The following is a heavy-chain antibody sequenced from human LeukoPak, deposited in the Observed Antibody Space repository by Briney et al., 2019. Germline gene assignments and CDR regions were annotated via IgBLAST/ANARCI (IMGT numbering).Heavy chain of an antibody. Sequence: PSETLSLTCPVYGGSFSGYYWSWIRQPPGKGLEWIGEINHSGSTNYNPSLKSRVTISVDTSKNQFSLKLSSVTAADTAVYYCARHRGYSYGYEDYWGQGTPVTVSS. J-gene: IGHJ4*02. CDR1: GGSFSGYY. D-gene: IGHD5-18*01. CDR3: ARHRGYSYGYEDY. V-gene: IGHV4-34*01. CDR2: INHSGST.